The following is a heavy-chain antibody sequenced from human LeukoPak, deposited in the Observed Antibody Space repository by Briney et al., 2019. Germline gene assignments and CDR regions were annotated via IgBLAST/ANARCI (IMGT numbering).Heavy chain of an antibody. Sequence: GGSLRLSCAASGFTFSSYWMSWVRQAPGKGLEWVANIKQDGSEKYYVDSVKGRFTISRDNAKNSLYLQMNSLRAEDTAVYYCARVGYSYGYPSYYMDVWGKGTTVTISS. CDR2: IKQDGSEK. CDR1: GFTFSSYW. D-gene: IGHD5-18*01. V-gene: IGHV3-7*01. J-gene: IGHJ6*03. CDR3: ARVGYSYGYPSYYMDV.